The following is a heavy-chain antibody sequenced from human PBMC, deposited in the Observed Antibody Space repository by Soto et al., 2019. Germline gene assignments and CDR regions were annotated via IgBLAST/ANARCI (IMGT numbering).Heavy chain of an antibody. J-gene: IGHJ4*02. D-gene: IGHD6-13*01. Sequence: GGSLRLSCVTSGFSVNTFRMHWVRQAPGKALEWVAVIWIDENIKYYVDSVKGRFTISRDNSKNTLYLQMNSLRAEDTAVYYCAYSSTPFDYWGQGTLVTVSS. CDR1: GFSVNTFR. CDR2: IWIDENIK. CDR3: AYSSTPFDY. V-gene: IGHV3-33*01.